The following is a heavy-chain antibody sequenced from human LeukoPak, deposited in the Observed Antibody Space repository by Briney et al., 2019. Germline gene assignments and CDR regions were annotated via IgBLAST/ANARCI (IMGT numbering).Heavy chain of an antibody. D-gene: IGHD2-2*01. J-gene: IGHJ6*02. CDR1: GVSFSDYF. CDR2: INHSGTT. Sequence: PSETLSLTCAVYGVSFSDYFWGWLRQPPGKGREWIGEINHSGTTYYNPSLKSRVTISVDTSKNQFSLNLSSVTAADTALYYCARDVVVVPAAIHYGMDVWGQGTTVTVSS. CDR3: ARDVVVVPAAIHYGMDV. V-gene: IGHV4-34*01.